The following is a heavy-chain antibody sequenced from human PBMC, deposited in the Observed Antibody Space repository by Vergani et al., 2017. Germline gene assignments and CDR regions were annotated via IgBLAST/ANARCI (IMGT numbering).Heavy chain of an antibody. CDR3: AKGRGVIEAFDI. CDR2: INSDGSST. CDR1: GFTFSSYW. V-gene: IGHV3-74*01. D-gene: IGHD3-10*01. Sequence: EVQLVESGGGLVQPGGSLRLSCAASGFTFSSYWMHWVRQAPGKGLVWVSRINSDGSSTSYADSVKGRFTISRDNSKNTLYLQMNSLRAEDTAVYYCAKGRGVIEAFDIWGQGTMVTVSS. J-gene: IGHJ3*02.